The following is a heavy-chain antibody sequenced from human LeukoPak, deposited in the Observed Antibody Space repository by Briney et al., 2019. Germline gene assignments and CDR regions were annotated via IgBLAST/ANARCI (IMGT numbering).Heavy chain of an antibody. CDR2: ISQNGDS. CDR3: AREYYYDSSGTYWYFDL. CDR1: GGSLSFYY. Sequence: SETLSLTCGVSGGSLSFYYWSWIRQSPGKGPEWIAEISQNGDSNYNMSLKSRVTISVDKSKNQFSLKLSSVTAADTAVYYCAREYYYDSSGTYWYFDLWGRGTLVTVSS. J-gene: IGHJ2*01. V-gene: IGHV4-34*01. D-gene: IGHD3-22*01.